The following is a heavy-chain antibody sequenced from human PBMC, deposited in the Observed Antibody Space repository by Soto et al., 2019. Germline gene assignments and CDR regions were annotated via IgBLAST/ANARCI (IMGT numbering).Heavy chain of an antibody. D-gene: IGHD3-3*01. J-gene: IGHJ6*02. CDR2: IKQDGSEK. CDR1: GFTFSSYW. CDR3: ARDKRYYDFWSGILDV. V-gene: IGHV3-7*01. Sequence: GGSLRLSCAASGFTFSSYWMSWVRQAPGKGPEWVANIKQDGSEKYYVDSVKGRFTISRDNAKNSLYLQMNSLRAEDTAVYYCARDKRYYDFWSGILDVWGQGTTVTVSS.